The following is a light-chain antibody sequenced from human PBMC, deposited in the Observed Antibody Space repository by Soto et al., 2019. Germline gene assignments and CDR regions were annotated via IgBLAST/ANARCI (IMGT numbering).Light chain of an antibody. Sequence: DFKMTQSPSTLSASVGDRVTITCRASQNIRSRLAWYQQKPGKAPKLLIFDASSLESGTPSRFSGRRSGTQFTLTINGLQPDDFATYYCQQYDNYKPLTFGGGTKVDIK. V-gene: IGKV1-5*01. CDR3: QQYDNYKPLT. CDR2: DAS. J-gene: IGKJ4*01. CDR1: QNIRSR.